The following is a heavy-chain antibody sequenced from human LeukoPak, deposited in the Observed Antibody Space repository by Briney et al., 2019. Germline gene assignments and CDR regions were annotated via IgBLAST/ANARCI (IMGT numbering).Heavy chain of an antibody. J-gene: IGHJ4*02. V-gene: IGHV3-23*01. CDR3: AKDQRFGDLDDY. CDR2: ISGTGATT. CDR1: GFTFNNYA. Sequence: GGSLSLSCAGSGFTFNNYAMSWVRQAPGKGLEWVSAISGTGATTYYADSVKGRFAISRDNSKNTLYLQMTSLRADDTAVYYCAKDQRFGDLDDYRGQGTLVTVSS. D-gene: IGHD3-10*01.